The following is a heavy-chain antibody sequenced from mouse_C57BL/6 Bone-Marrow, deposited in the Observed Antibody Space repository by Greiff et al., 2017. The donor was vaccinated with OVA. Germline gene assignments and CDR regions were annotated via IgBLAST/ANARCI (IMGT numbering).Heavy chain of an antibody. CDR2: INPNYGTT. CDR1: GYSFTDYN. J-gene: IGHJ2*01. Sequence: EVQLQQSGPELVKPGASVKISCKASGYSFTDYNMNWVKQSNGKSLEWIGVINPNYGTTSHNQKFKGKATLTVDQSSSTAYMQLNSLTSEDSAVYYGARGGGWGGVTGTVLDYWGQGTTLTVSS. V-gene: IGHV1-39*01. D-gene: IGHD4-1*01. CDR3: ARGGGWGGVTGTVLDY.